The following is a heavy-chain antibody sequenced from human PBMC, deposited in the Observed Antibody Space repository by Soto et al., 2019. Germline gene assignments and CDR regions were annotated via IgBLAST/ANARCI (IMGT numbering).Heavy chain of an antibody. CDR2: ISAYNGNT. D-gene: IGHD6-13*01. J-gene: IGHJ6*02. CDR1: GYSFTSYG. V-gene: IGHV1-18*04. CDR3: ARDGRRAATLYYYYYGMDV. Sequence: QVQLVQSGAEVKKPGASVKVSCKASGYSFTSYGISWVRQAPGQGLEWMGWISAYNGNTNYAQKLQGRVTMTTDTSTSTACMELRSLRSYDTAVYYCARDGRRAATLYYYYYGMDVWGQGTTVTVSS.